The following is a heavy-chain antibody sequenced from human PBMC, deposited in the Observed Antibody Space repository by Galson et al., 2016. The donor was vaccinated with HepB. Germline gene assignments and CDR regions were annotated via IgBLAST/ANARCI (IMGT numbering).Heavy chain of an antibody. CDR1: TFSFRIYA. D-gene: IGHD3-22*01. J-gene: IGHJ3*01. V-gene: IGHV3-30*04. Sequence: SLRLSCAASTFSFRIYAMHWVRQAPGKGLEWVAMISYDGNHKYYADSVKGRFTISRDNSKNRLYLEMNSLRAEDTAVYYCARVVLAITMILAVPEFNDAFDVWGQGTMVTVSS. CDR3: ARVVLAITMILAVPEFNDAFDV. CDR2: ISYDGNHK.